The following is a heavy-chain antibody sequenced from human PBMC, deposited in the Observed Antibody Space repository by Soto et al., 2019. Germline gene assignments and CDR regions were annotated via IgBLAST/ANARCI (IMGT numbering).Heavy chain of an antibody. D-gene: IGHD6-19*01. CDR2: MNPNSGDT. CDR1: GYTFTSYD. J-gene: IGHJ6*02. CDR3: ARGGQWLVLNYYYGMDV. Sequence: ASVKVSCKPSGYTFTSYDINWVRQATGQGLEWMGWMNPNSGDTGYAQKFQGRVTMTRNPSISTAYMELSSLRSEDTAVYYCARGGQWLVLNYYYGMDVWGQGTTVTVSS. V-gene: IGHV1-8*01.